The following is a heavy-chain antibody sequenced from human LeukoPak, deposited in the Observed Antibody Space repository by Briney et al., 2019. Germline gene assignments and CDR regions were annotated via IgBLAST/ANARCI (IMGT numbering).Heavy chain of an antibody. CDR1: GFTFSSYS. J-gene: IGHJ4*02. V-gene: IGHV3-21*01. CDR2: ISSSSSYI. CDR3: ARESGGALRYPYYFDY. D-gene: IGHD3-9*01. Sequence: GGSLRLSCAASGFTFSSYSMNWVRRAPGKGLEWVSSISSSSSYIYYADSVKGRFTISRDNAKNSLYLQMNSLRAEDTAVYYCARESGGALRYPYYFDYWGQGTLVTVSS.